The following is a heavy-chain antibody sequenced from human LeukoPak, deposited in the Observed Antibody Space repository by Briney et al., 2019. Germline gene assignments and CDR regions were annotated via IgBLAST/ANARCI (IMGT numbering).Heavy chain of an antibody. CDR1: GFTFSSYS. Sequence: GGSLRLSCAASGFTFSSYSMNWVRQAPGKGLEWVSSISSSSSYIYYADSVKGRFTISRDNAKNSLFLQMNSLRAEDTAVYYCARDLLGYNYYYMDVWGKGTTVTVSS. J-gene: IGHJ6*03. D-gene: IGHD3-16*02. CDR2: ISSSSSYI. CDR3: ARDLLGYNYYYMDV. V-gene: IGHV3-21*01.